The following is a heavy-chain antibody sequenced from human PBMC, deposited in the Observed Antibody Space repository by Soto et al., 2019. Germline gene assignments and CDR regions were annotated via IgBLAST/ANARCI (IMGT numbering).Heavy chain of an antibody. CDR3: AKTRARDYCTNGVCYYKTDDAFDI. CDR1: GFTFSSYA. V-gene: IGHV3-23*01. D-gene: IGHD2-8*01. CDR2: ISGSGGST. J-gene: IGHJ3*02. Sequence: EVQLLESGGGLVQPGGSLRLSCAASGFTFSSYAMSWVRQAPGKGLEWVSAISGSGGSTYYADSVKGRFTISRDNSKNTLYLQMNSLRAEDTAVYYCAKTRARDYCTNGVCYYKTDDAFDIWGQGTMVTVSS.